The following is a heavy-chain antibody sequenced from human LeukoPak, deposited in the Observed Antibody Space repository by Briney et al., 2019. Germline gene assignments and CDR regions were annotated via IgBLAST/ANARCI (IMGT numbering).Heavy chain of an antibody. Sequence: GASVKVSCKASGYTFTSYYMHWVRQAPGQGVEWMGIIHPSGGSTSYAQKFQGRVTMTRDTSTSTVYMERSSLRSEDTAVYYCARAHLHYGDSIHDLDYWGQGTLVTVSS. V-gene: IGHV1-46*01. CDR1: GYTFTSYY. J-gene: IGHJ4*02. CDR2: IHPSGGST. CDR3: ARAHLHYGDSIHDLDY. D-gene: IGHD4-17*01.